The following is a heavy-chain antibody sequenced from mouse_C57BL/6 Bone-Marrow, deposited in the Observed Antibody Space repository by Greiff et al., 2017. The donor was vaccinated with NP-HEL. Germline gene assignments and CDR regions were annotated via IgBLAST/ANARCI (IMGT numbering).Heavy chain of an antibody. V-gene: IGHV1-81*01. CDR1: GYTFTSYG. J-gene: IGHJ4*01. Sequence: QVQLQQSGAELARPGASVKLSCKASGYTFTSYGISWVKQRTGQGLEWIGEIYPRSGNTYYNEKFKGKATLTADKSSSTAYMELRSLTSEDSAVYFCARDTTVVEGVLYAMDYWGRGTSVTVTS. D-gene: IGHD1-1*01. CDR3: ARDTTVVEGVLYAMDY. CDR2: IYPRSGNT.